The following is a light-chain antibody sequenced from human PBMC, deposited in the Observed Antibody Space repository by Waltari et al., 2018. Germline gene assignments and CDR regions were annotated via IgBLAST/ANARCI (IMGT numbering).Light chain of an antibody. CDR2: AAS. J-gene: IGKJ4*01. CDR3: QQAASFPLT. CDR1: QGIRSW. V-gene: IGKV1-12*01. Sequence: DIQMTQSPSSVSASFGDRGTITCRAGQGIRSWLAWYQQKPGRAPNLLDYAASSLQSGVPARFSGRGSGTEFTLTISSLQPDDFATYYCQQAASFPLTFGGGTKVEIK.